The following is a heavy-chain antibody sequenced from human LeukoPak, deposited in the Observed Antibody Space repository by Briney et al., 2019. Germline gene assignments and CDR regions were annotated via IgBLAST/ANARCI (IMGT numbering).Heavy chain of an antibody. Sequence: PPAGSLRLSCAASGFTFSNYAMSWVRQAPGKGLEWVSGISDVSFTTYYTDPVKGRYTISRDNTKNMVYLQMNNLRAEDTAVYFCARHDSFIPYWGQGTQVIVAS. D-gene: IGHD3-16*02. V-gene: IGHV3-23*01. CDR3: ARHDSFIPY. CDR1: GFTFSNYA. J-gene: IGHJ4*02. CDR2: ISDVSFTT.